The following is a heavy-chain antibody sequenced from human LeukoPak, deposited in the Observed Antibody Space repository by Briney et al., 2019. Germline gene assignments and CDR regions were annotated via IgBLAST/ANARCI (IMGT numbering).Heavy chain of an antibody. CDR1: GFTFSRFP. CDR2: ISREGGTT. Sequence: PGGSLRLSCAASGFTFSRFPMHWVRQAPGKELEYVSAISREGGTTYYGDSVKGRFTISRDNSKNTLYLQMGSLRAEGTAVYYCVREVAYYDYWGQGTLVTVSS. V-gene: IGHV3-64*02. CDR3: VREVAYYDY. J-gene: IGHJ4*02. D-gene: IGHD2-15*01.